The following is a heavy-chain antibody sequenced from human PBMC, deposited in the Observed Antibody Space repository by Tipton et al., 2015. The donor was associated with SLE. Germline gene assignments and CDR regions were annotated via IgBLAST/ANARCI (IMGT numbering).Heavy chain of an antibody. CDR2: INHSGST. V-gene: IGHV4-34*01. Sequence: TLSLTCAVYGGSFSGYYWSWIRQPPGKGLEWIGEINHSGSTTYNPSLKSRVTISVDTSKNQFSLKLSSVTAADTAVYYCTRSSGDSLYYFNYWGQGTLVSVSS. D-gene: IGHD2-15*01. CDR3: TRSSGDSLYYFNY. J-gene: IGHJ4*02. CDR1: GGSFSGYY.